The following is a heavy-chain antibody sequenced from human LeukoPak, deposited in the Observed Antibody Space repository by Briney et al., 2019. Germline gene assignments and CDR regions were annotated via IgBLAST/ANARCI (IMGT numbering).Heavy chain of an antibody. CDR2: VFSTGST. Sequence: PSETLSLTCSVSGDSISSSTYYWRWFRQPAGKGPEWIGRVFSTGSTNYNPSLNSRVTISVDTSKNQFSLKVNSVTAADTAVYYCARDWGSGLSDPWGPGTLVTVSS. CDR3: ARDWGSGLSDP. CDR1: GDSISSSTYY. D-gene: IGHD6-19*01. J-gene: IGHJ5*02. V-gene: IGHV4-61*02.